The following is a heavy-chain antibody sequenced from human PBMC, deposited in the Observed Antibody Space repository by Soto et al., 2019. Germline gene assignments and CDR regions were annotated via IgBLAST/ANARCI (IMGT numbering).Heavy chain of an antibody. CDR1: GGSISSSY. D-gene: IGHD3-9*01. CDR2: IYYSGST. CDR3: ARALILTGYYIHDAFDI. Sequence: PSETLSLTCTVSGGSISSSYWSLIRQPQGKGLEWIGYIYYSGSTNYNPSLKSRVTISVDTSKNQFSLKLSSVTAADTAVYYCARALILTGYYIHDAFDIWGQGTMVTDSS. J-gene: IGHJ3*02. V-gene: IGHV4-59*01.